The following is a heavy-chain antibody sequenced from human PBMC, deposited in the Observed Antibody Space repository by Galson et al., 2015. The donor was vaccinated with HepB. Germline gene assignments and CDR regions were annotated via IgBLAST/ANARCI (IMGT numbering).Heavy chain of an antibody. CDR1: GFTFSSYD. Sequence: SLRLSCAASGFTFSSYDMHWVRQAPGKGLEWVAVIWYDGSNKYYADSVKGRFTISRDNSKNTLYLQMNSLRAEDTAVYYCAREGTGDVYLRYCSGGSCYFDYWGQGTLVTVSS. V-gene: IGHV3-33*01. D-gene: IGHD2-15*01. CDR3: AREGTGDVYLRYCSGGSCYFDY. CDR2: IWYDGSNK. J-gene: IGHJ4*02.